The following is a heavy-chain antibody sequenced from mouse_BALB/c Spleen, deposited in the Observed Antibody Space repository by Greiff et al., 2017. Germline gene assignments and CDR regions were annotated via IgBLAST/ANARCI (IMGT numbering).Heavy chain of an antibody. CDR1: GYTFTSYW. CDR3: ARSRDGYYYAMDY. J-gene: IGHJ4*01. D-gene: IGHD2-3*01. Sequence: VQLQQPGAELVKPGASVKLSCKASGYTFTSYWMHWVKQRPGQGLEWIGEINPSNGRTNYNEKFKSKATLTVDKSSSTAYMQLSSLTSEDSAVYYCARSRDGYYYAMDYWGQGTSVTVSS. CDR2: INPSNGRT. V-gene: IGHV1S81*02.